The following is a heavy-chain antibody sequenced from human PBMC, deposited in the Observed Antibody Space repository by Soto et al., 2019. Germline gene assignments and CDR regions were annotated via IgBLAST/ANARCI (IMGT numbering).Heavy chain of an antibody. Sequence: SVNVSCKASGVTFSSYAISWVRQAPGQGLEWMGGIIPIFGTANYAQKFQGRVTITEEKSTSKANMELTRLRYEDTAVYYCARAPHRYCSSTSCYTLDYDYGMDVWGQGTRVTVSS. CDR3: ARAPHRYCSSTSCYTLDYDYGMDV. CDR1: GVTFSSYA. CDR2: IIPIFGTA. J-gene: IGHJ6*02. V-gene: IGHV1-69*06. D-gene: IGHD2-2*02.